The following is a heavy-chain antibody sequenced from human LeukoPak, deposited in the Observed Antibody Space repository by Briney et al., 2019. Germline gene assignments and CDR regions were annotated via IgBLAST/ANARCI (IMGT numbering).Heavy chain of an antibody. CDR3: ARDRPRRNGMDV. CDR1: GFTFSSYS. CDR2: ISSSSSYI. Sequence: GGSLRLSCAASGFTFSSYSMNWVRQAPGKGLEWVSSISSSSSYICYADSVKGRFTISRDNAKNSLYLQMNSLRAEDTAVYYCARDRPRRNGMDVWGQGTTVTVSS. V-gene: IGHV3-21*01. J-gene: IGHJ6*02.